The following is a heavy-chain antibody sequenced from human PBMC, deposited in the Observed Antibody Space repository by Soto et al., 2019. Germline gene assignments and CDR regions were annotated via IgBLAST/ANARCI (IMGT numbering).Heavy chain of an antibody. J-gene: IGHJ4*02. CDR1: GFRFSDHY. D-gene: IGHD3-10*01. CDR3: ASDPYYYASGF. Sequence: GGSLRLSCAASGFRFSDHYMTWIRQAPGKGLEWVSKISGGGTTKYYADSVKGRFTVSRDNAKNSLYMQMNSLRAEDTAVYYCASDPYYYASGFWGQGTLVTVSS. CDR2: ISGGGTTK. V-gene: IGHV3-11*01.